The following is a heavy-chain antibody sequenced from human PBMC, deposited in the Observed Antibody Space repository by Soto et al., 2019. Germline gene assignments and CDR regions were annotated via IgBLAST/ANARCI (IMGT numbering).Heavy chain of an antibody. CDR1: GGSISSYY. D-gene: IGHD3-22*01. V-gene: IGHV4-4*07. CDR2: IYSSGDT. J-gene: IGHJ4*02. CDR3: ARDAYYYDTRGYYLLDY. Sequence: SETLSLTCSVSGGSISSYYWSWIRQPAGKGLEWIGRIYSSGDTYYNPSLESRIIMSVDTPKNQFSLNLSSMTAADTAIYYCARDAYYYDTRGYYLLDYWGQGTLVTVSS.